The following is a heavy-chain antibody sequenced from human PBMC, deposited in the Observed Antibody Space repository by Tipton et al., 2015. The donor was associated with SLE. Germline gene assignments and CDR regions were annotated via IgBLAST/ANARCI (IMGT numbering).Heavy chain of an antibody. V-gene: IGHV4-38-2*02. CDR2: IFHSGST. CDR3: ARVVAAVDYYYDYMDV. D-gene: IGHD6-13*01. J-gene: IGHJ6*03. CDR1: GYSISSGYY. Sequence: GLVKPSETLSLTCTVSGYSISSGYYWGWIRQPPGKGLEWIASIFHSGSTYFNPSLKSRVTISVDTSKNQFSLDLSSVSAADTAVYYCARVVAAVDYYYDYMDVWGKGTTVTVSS.